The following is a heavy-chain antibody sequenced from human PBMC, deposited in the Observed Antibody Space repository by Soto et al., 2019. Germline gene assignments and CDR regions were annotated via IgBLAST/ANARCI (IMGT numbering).Heavy chain of an antibody. CDR3: AKQRSSWYPPLQVDP. CDR1: GFTFSSYA. Sequence: PGGSLRLSCAASGFTFSSYAMSWVRQAPGKGLEWVSAISGSGGSTYYADSVEGRFTISRDNSKNTLYLQMNSLRAEDTAVYYCAKQRSSWYPPLQVDPWGQGTLVTVSS. D-gene: IGHD6-13*01. CDR2: ISGSGGST. V-gene: IGHV3-23*01. J-gene: IGHJ5*02.